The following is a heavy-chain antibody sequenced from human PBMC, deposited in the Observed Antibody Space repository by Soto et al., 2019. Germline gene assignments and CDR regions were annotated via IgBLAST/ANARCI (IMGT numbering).Heavy chain of an antibody. CDR3: ARDGVGYCSGGSCEGYYFDY. CDR1: GFTFSSYA. V-gene: IGHV3-30-3*01. J-gene: IGHJ4*02. CDR2: ISYDGGNK. D-gene: IGHD2-15*01. Sequence: QVQLVESGGGVVQPGRSLRLSCAASGFTFSSYAMHWVRQAPGKGLEWVAAISYDGGNKYYADSVKGRFTISRDNSKNTMYRQITSLTVEDTAVYFCARDGVGYCSGGSCEGYYFDYWGQGTLVTVSS.